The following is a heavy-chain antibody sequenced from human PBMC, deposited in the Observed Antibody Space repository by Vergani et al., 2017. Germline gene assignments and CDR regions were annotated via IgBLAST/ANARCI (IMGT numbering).Heavy chain of an antibody. D-gene: IGHD1-20*01. CDR2: ISSRCSTI. V-gene: IGHV3-48*03. Sequence: EVQLVESGGGLVQPGGSLRLSCAASGFTFSSYEMNWVRQAPGKGLEWVSYISSRCSTIYYADSVKGRFTISRDNAKNSLYLQMNSLRAEDTAVYYCARAHYNWAFDYGGQGTLVTVSS. J-gene: IGHJ4*02. CDR1: GFTFSSYE. CDR3: ARAHYNWAFDY.